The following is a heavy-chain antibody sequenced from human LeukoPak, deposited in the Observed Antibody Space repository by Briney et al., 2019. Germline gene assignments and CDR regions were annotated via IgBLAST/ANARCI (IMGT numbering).Heavy chain of an antibody. CDR3: ARGKYCGSTSCYLSYMDV. Sequence: GGSLRLSCTASGFTFGDYAMSWFRQAPGKGLEWVSGINWNGGSTGYADSVKGRFTISRDHAKNSLYLQMNSLRAEDTALYYCARGKYCGSTSCYLSYMDVWGKGTTVTVSS. V-gene: IGHV3-20*04. D-gene: IGHD2-2*01. J-gene: IGHJ6*03. CDR2: INWNGGST. CDR1: GFTFGDYA.